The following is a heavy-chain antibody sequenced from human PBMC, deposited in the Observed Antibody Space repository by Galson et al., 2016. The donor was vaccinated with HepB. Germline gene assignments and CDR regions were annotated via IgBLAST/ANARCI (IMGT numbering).Heavy chain of an antibody. Sequence: SLRLSCAASGFSLSSYGIHWVRQAPGKGLEWAAVIWSDGNNKNYGDTVKGRFTISRDKLRNTVFLQMNSLRAEDTAVYYCAKDRHSSSWYWGYFDDWGQGSLVTVSS. CDR2: IWSDGNNK. CDR1: GFSLSSYG. D-gene: IGHD6-13*01. V-gene: IGHV3-33*03. CDR3: AKDRHSSSWYWGYFDD. J-gene: IGHJ4*02.